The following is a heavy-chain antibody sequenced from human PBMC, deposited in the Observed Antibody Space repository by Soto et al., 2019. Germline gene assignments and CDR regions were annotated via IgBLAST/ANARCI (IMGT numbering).Heavy chain of an antibody. D-gene: IGHD3-22*01. CDR2: ISPYNDDT. CDR3: ARGGYYDSSGSRNYHYYGMDV. J-gene: IGHJ6*02. V-gene: IGHV1-18*01. Sequence: QAQLVQSGAGVKKPGASVKVSCKASGYTFSSYGISWVRQAPGQGLEWLGWISPYNDDTKYAQKLQGRVTMTTDTSTRTAYMILRSLRSDDTAVYYCARGGYYDSSGSRNYHYYGMDVWGQGTTVTVSS. CDR1: GYTFSSYG.